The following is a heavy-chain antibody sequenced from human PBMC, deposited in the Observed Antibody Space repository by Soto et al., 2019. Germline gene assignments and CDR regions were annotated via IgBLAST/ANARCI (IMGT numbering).Heavy chain of an antibody. CDR3: ARVVGYCSGGSCYHFDY. CDR2: IYYGGST. D-gene: IGHD2-15*01. CDR1: GGSISSGDYS. J-gene: IGHJ4*02. Sequence: PSETLSLTCAVSGGSISSGDYSWNWIRQPPGKGLEWIGYIYYGGSTYYNPSLQSRVTMSVDRSRNQFSLKLNSVTAADTAVYYCARVVGYCSGGSCYHFDYWGQGTLVTVS. V-gene: IGHV4-30-2*01.